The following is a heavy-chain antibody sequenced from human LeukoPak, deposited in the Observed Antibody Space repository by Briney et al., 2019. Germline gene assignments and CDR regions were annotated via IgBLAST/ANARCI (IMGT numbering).Heavy chain of an antibody. CDR3: AKYPAYYYDSSGHYY. J-gene: IGHJ4*02. CDR2: ISGSGGST. D-gene: IGHD3-22*01. CDR1: GFTFSSYA. V-gene: IGHV3-23*01. Sequence: GGSLRLSCAASGFTFSSYAMSWVRQAPGKGLEWVSAISGSGGSTYYADSVKGRFTISRDNSKNTLYLQMNSLRAEDTAVYYCAKYPAYYYDSSGHYYWGQGTLVTVSS.